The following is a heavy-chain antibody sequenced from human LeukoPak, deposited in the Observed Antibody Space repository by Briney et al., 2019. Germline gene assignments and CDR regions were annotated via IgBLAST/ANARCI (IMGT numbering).Heavy chain of an antibody. D-gene: IGHD3-10*01. Sequence: PGGPLRLSCAASGFTFSSYAMSWVRQAPGKGLEWVSTVSSSGRSTYYEDSVKGRFAISRDNSKNTVFLQMNSLRAEDTAVYYCAKRITIPHSGTDVWGQGTTVTVSS. V-gene: IGHV3-23*01. J-gene: IGHJ6*02. CDR3: AKRITIPHSGTDV. CDR1: GFTFSSYA. CDR2: VSSSGRST.